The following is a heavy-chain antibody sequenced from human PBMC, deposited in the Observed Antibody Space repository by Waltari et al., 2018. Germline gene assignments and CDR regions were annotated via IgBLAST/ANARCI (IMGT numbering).Heavy chain of an antibody. Sequence: QVQLQESDPGLVKPSATLSLPCPVSGYSISSGCAWASIRQPPGKGLDWIGSSYHSGSTYYNPSLKSRVTISVDTSKNQFSLKLSSVTAADTAVYYCARQGYSQGYFDYWGQGTLVTVSS. CDR1: GYSISSGCA. CDR3: ARQGYSQGYFDY. D-gene: IGHD5-18*01. CDR2: SYHSGST. J-gene: IGHJ4*02. V-gene: IGHV4-38-2*01.